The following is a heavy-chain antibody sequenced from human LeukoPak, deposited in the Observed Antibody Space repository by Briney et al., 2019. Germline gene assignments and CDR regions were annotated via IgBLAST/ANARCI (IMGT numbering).Heavy chain of an antibody. CDR1: GFTVSSNY. D-gene: IGHD3-22*01. J-gene: IGHJ4*02. CDR3: ASSTTGYYYDSSGYRDY. CDR2: IYSGGST. Sequence: PGGSLRLSCAASGFTVSSNYMSWVRQAPGKGLEWVSVIYSGGSTYYADSVKGRFTISRDNSKDTLYLQMNSLRAEDTAVYYCASSTTGYYYDSSGYRDYWGQGTLVTVSS. V-gene: IGHV3-53*01.